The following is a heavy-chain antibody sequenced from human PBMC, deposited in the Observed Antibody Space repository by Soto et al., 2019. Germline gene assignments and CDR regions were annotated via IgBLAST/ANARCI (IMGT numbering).Heavy chain of an antibody. J-gene: IGHJ4*02. CDR1: GFTFDDYA. CDR2: ISWNSGSI. D-gene: IGHD3-9*01. CDR3: AKASYYDILTGSDFDY. V-gene: IGHV3-9*01. Sequence: GGSLRLSCAASGFTFDDYAMHWVRQAPGKGLEWVSGISWNSGSIGYADSVKGRFTISRDNAKNSLYLQMNSLRAEDTALYYCAKASYYDILTGSDFDYWGQGTLVTVSS.